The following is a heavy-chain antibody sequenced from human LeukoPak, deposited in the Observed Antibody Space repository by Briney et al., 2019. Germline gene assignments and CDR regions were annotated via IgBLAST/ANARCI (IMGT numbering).Heavy chain of an antibody. D-gene: IGHD5-18*01. CDR3: ARTTTWIQLWDYYFDY. J-gene: IGHJ4*02. CDR1: GYTFTTYG. CDR2: IIPISGTA. Sequence: SVKVSCKASGYTFTTYGFSWVRQAPGQGLEWMGGIIPISGTANYAQKFQGRVTITADESTSTAYMELSSLRSEDTAVYYCARTTTWIQLWDYYFDYWGQGTLVTVSS. V-gene: IGHV1-69*13.